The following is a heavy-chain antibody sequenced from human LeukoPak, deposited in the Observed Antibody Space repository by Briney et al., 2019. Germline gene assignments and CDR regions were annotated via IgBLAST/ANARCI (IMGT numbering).Heavy chain of an antibody. CDR1: GGSISSGDYY. V-gene: IGHV4-30-4*01. CDR2: IYYSGST. J-gene: IGHJ4*02. Sequence: SKTLSRTCTVSGGSISSGDYYWSWIRQPPGKGLEWIGYIYYSGSTYYNPSLKSRVTISVDTSKNQFSLKLSSVTAADTAVYYCARAVQLWPDYWGQGTLVTVSS. D-gene: IGHD5-18*01. CDR3: ARAVQLWPDY.